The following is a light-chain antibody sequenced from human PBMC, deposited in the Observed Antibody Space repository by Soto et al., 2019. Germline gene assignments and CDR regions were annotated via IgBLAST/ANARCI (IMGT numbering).Light chain of an antibody. Sequence: QSVLTQPPSVSATPGQKVTISCSGGRSNIEKNYLSWYQQLPGTAPKLLIYVNVKRPSRIPDRFSGSKSGTSATLDITGLQTGDEADYYCETWDSSLNTVVFGGGTKVTVL. V-gene: IGLV1-51*01. J-gene: IGLJ2*01. CDR3: ETWDSSLNTVV. CDR2: VNV. CDR1: RSNIEKNY.